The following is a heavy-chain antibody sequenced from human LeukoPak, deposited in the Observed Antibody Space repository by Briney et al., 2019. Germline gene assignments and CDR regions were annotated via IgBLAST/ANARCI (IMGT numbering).Heavy chain of an antibody. J-gene: IGHJ4*02. Sequence: ASVTLSCKASGYTFTDYYMHWVRLAPGQGLEWMGRINPNSGGTNYAQKFQGRVTMTRDTSISTAYMELSRLRSDDTAVYYCARVVGAITKDRFDYWGQGPVDAVSS. CDR3: ARVVGAITKDRFDY. V-gene: IGHV1-2*02. D-gene: IGHD1-26*01. CDR1: GYTFTDYY. CDR2: INPNSGGT.